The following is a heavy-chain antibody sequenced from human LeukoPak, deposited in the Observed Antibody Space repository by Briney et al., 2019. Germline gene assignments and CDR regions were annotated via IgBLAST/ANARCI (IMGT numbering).Heavy chain of an antibody. V-gene: IGHV1-18*04. Sequence: ASVKVSCKASGYTFTNYGFSWVRQAPGHGLAWMGWISAYNGNTNYGQKLQGRVTMTTDTSTSTAYMELRSLRFDDTAVYYCARDGGITVAADDYWGQGTLVTVSS. CDR2: ISAYNGNT. D-gene: IGHD6-19*01. CDR3: ARDGGITVAADDY. CDR1: GYTFTNYG. J-gene: IGHJ4*02.